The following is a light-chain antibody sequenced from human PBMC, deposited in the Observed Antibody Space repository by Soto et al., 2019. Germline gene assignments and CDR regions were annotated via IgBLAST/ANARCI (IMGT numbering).Light chain of an antibody. CDR3: HQSGNSPYT. V-gene: IGKV3-20*01. CDR1: QSVYTSY. CDR2: GAS. Sequence: EIVLTQSPGTLSLSLGKRATLSCRASQSVYTSYLAWFQQKPGQAPRLLIYGASNRATGIPDRFSGSGSGTDFTLTITRLEPEDFAVYFCHQSGNSPYTFGQGTKLEI. J-gene: IGKJ2*01.